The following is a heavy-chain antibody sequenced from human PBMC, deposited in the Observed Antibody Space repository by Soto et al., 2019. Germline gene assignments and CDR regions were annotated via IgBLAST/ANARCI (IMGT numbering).Heavy chain of an antibody. CDR2: IHSSGST. CDR3: TGPLRARFDY. J-gene: IGHJ4*01. CDR1: GGSISGHY. V-gene: IGHV4-59*11. D-gene: IGHD3-16*01. Sequence: QVQLQESGPGLVKPSETLSLTCTVSGGSISGHYWNWIRQPPGKGLEWIGYIHSSGSTNYNPSLKSRVTISVDTSKNLFSLSLSSVTAADTAVYYCTGPLRARFDYGGPGILVTVSS.